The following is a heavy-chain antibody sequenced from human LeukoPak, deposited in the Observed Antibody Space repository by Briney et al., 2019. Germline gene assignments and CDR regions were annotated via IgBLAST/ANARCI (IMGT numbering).Heavy chain of an antibody. Sequence: GGSLRLSCAASGFTLVPYTMNWVRQVPGKGLEWVSSIGSLGTDIYYTDSVKGRLTVSRDNAQNSLYLQMNSLRAEDTALYYCARDLMLRLGELDLLGQGTLVTVSS. CDR2: IGSLGTDI. V-gene: IGHV3-21*01. CDR3: ARDLMLRLGELDL. J-gene: IGHJ5*02. D-gene: IGHD3-16*01. CDR1: GFTLVPYT.